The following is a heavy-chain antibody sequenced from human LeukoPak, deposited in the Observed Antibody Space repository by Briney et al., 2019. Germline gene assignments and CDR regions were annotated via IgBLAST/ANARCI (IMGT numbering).Heavy chain of an antibody. J-gene: IGHJ3*02. CDR3: KKATAERAWEWELLALGAFDI. CDR1: GFTFDDYA. CDR2: VTWNSDIM. D-gene: IGHD1-26*01. Sequence: PGGSLRLSCAASGFTFDDYAMHWVRQAPGKGLEWVSGVTWNSDIMVYADSVKGRFTISRDNAKSSLYLQMSSLRTEDTALYYRKKATAERAWEWELLALGAFDIWGQGTLVTVSS. V-gene: IGHV3-9*01.